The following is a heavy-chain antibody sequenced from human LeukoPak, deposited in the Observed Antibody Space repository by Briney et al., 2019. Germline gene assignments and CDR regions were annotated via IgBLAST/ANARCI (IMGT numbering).Heavy chain of an antibody. Sequence: SETLSLTCTVSGGSISSSSYYWGWIRQPPWKGLEWIGSIYYSGSTYYNPSLKSRVTISVDTSKNQFSLKLSSVTAADTAVYYCARDLSTVTSYDYYMDVWGKGTTVTVSS. CDR2: IYYSGST. CDR1: GGSISSSSYY. V-gene: IGHV4-39*07. D-gene: IGHD4-11*01. CDR3: ARDLSTVTSYDYYMDV. J-gene: IGHJ6*03.